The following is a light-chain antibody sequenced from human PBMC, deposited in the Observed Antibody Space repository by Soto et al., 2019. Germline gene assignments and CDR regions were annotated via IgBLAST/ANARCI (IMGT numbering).Light chain of an antibody. CDR2: EVS. Sequence: QSVLTQPPSASGSPGQSVTISCTGTSSDVGAYDYVSWYQQHPGKAPKLMIYEVSQRPSGVPDRFSGSKSGNTASLTISGLQAEDEGDYYCSSFAGINNLLFGGGTKLIVL. V-gene: IGLV2-8*01. J-gene: IGLJ2*01. CDR3: SSFAGINNLL. CDR1: SSDVGAYDY.